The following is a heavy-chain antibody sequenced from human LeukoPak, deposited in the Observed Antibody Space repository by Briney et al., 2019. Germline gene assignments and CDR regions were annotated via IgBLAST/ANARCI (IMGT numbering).Heavy chain of an antibody. CDR2: INTDGSSA. D-gene: IGHD2/OR15-2a*01. Sequence: GGSLRLSCAASGFTFNNYWMHWVRQAPGKGLVWVSRINTDGSSATYADSVKGRFTISRDNAKNTLYLQMNSLRAEDTAVYYCAGDREYRVDYWGQGTLVTVSS. J-gene: IGHJ4*02. V-gene: IGHV3-74*03. CDR1: GFTFNNYW. CDR3: AGDREYRVDY.